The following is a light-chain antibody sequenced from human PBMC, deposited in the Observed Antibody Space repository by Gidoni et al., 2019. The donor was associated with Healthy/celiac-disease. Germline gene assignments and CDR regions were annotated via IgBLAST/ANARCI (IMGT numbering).Light chain of an antibody. CDR3: PAWDSSTGV. CDR1: KMGDKY. J-gene: IGLJ2*01. V-gene: IGLV3-1*01. CDR2: QDS. Sequence: SYELTQPPSVTVAPGQTASITCSGDKMGDKYACWYQQKPGQSPVLVIYQDSKRPSGIPGRFSGSNSGNTATLTISGTQAMDEADYYCPAWDSSTGVFGGGTKLTVL.